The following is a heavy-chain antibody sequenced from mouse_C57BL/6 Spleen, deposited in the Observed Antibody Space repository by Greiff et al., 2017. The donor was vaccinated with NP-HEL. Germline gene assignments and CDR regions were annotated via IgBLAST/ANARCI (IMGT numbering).Heavy chain of an antibody. CDR2: ISDGGSYT. CDR3: ARAYDYDGAWFAY. D-gene: IGHD2-4*01. V-gene: IGHV5-4*01. CDR1: GFTFSSYA. Sequence: DVQLVESGGGLVKPGGSLKLSCAASGFTFSSYAMSWVRQTPEKRLEWVATISDGGSYTYYPDNVKGRFTISRDNAKNNLYLQMSHLKSEDTAMYYCARAYDYDGAWFAYWGQGTLVTVSA. J-gene: IGHJ3*01.